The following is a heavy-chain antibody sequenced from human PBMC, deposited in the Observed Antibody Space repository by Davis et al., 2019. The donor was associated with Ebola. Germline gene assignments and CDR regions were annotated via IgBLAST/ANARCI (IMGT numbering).Heavy chain of an antibody. CDR3: AKAVTKRGY. D-gene: IGHD4-17*01. CDR2: ISGSGGST. Sequence: GESLKISCAASGFTFSSYAMSWVRQAPGKGLEWVSAISGSGGSTYYADSVKGRFTISRDNSKNTLYLQMNSLRAEDTAVYYCAKAVTKRGYWGQGTLVTVSS. CDR1: GFTFSSYA. J-gene: IGHJ4*02. V-gene: IGHV3-23*01.